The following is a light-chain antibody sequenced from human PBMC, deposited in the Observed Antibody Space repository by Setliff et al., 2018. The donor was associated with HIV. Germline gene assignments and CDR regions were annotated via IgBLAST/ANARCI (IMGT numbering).Light chain of an antibody. CDR2: DVS. V-gene: IGLV2-14*01. Sequence: QSALTQPAFVSGSPGQSINISCTGTSGDVGGYNYVSWYQQHPGKAPKFMIYDVSKRPSGVSNRFSGSKSGDTASLTISGLQAEDEADYYCSSYTSSSTYVFGTGTKV. J-gene: IGLJ1*01. CDR3: SSYTSSSTYV. CDR1: SGDVGGYNY.